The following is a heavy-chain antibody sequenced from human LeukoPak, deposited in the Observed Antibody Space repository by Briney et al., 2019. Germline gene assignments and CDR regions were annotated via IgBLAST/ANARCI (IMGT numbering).Heavy chain of an antibody. Sequence: GRSLRLSCAASGFTFSSYAMHWVRQAPGKGLEWVAVISYDGSNKYYADSVKGRFTISRDNSKNTLYLQMNSLRAEDTAVYYCARGGYSYDYWGQGTLVTVSS. D-gene: IGHD5-18*01. CDR2: ISYDGSNK. V-gene: IGHV3-30-3*01. CDR3: ARGGYSYDY. J-gene: IGHJ4*02. CDR1: GFTFSSYA.